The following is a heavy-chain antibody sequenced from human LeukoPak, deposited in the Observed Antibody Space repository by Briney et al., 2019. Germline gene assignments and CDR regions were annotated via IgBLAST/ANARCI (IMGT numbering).Heavy chain of an antibody. J-gene: IGHJ4*02. CDR2: ISGSGGST. V-gene: IGHV3-23*01. D-gene: IGHD3-9*01. CDR3: AKDGDILTGFDY. CDR1: GITFRSYA. Sequence: GGSLRLSCAASGITFRSYAMSWVRQAPGKGLEWVSAISGSGGSTYYADSVKGRFTISRDNSKNTLYLQMNSLRAEDTAVYYCAKDGDILTGFDYWGQGTLVTVSS.